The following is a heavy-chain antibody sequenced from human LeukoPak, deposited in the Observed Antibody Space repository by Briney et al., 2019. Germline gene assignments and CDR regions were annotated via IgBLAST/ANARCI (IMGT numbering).Heavy chain of an antibody. CDR1: GGSISSGGYY. D-gene: IGHD3-22*01. CDR2: IYYSGST. V-gene: IGHV4-31*03. J-gene: IGHJ4*02. CDR3: ARVTMIVVVTPVRFFDY. Sequence: PSETLSLTCTVSGGSISSGGYYWSWIRQHPGKGLEWIGYIYYSGSTYYNPSLKSRVTISVDTSKNQFSLKLGSVTAADTAVYYCARVTMIVVVTPVRFFDYWGQGTLVTVSS.